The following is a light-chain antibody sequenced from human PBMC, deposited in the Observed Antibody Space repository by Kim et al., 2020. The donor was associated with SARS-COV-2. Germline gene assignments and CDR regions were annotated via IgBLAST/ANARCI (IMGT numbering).Light chain of an antibody. CDR3: SAWDDSLSGAL. J-gene: IGLJ2*01. CDR1: SSNIASYY. Sequence: GQGVTISCSGNSSNIASYYVYWYQQLPGTAPRLLIYSNTQRPSGVPDRFSGSKSGTSASLAIGGLRSEDEADYYCSAWDDSLSGALFGGGTQLTVL. V-gene: IGLV1-47*02. CDR2: SNT.